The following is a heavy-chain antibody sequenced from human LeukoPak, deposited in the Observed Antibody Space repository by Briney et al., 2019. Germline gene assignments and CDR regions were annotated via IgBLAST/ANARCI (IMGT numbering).Heavy chain of an antibody. CDR3: AKKRQHDFWSGYYSVWFDP. J-gene: IGHJ5*02. D-gene: IGHD3-3*01. V-gene: IGHV3-30*02. CDR2: IRYDGSNK. Sequence: GGSLRLSCAASGFTFSSYGMHWVRQAPGKGLEWVAFIRYDGSNKYYADSVKGRFTISRDNSKNTLYLQMNSLRAEDTAVYYCAKKRQHDFWSGYYSVWFDPWGRGTLVTVSS. CDR1: GFTFSSYG.